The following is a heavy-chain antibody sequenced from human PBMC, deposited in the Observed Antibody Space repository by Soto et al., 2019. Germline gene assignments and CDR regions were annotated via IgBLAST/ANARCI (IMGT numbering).Heavy chain of an antibody. Sequence: EVQLLESGGGLVQPGGSLRLSCAASGFTFRIYAMSWVRQVPGKGLEWVSTISDSADSAYYADSVKGRFTISRDNSKNALYLQMNSLRAEDTAVYYCARPYGGKIGDALDLGGQGTTVTVSS. D-gene: IGHD2-15*01. CDR1: GFTFRIYA. V-gene: IGHV3-23*01. CDR3: ARPYGGKIGDALDL. CDR2: ISDSADSA. J-gene: IGHJ3*01.